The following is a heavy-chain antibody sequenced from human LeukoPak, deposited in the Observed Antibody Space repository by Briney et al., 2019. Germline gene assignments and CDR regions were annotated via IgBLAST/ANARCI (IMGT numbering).Heavy chain of an antibody. Sequence: SETLSLTCAVYGGSFSSYYWGWIRQPPGKGLEWIASIYYSGSTYYNPSLKSRVTISVDTSKNHFSLNLSSATAADTAVYYCARIDGSGYYQDYFDYWGQGTLVTVSS. CDR1: GGSFSSYY. J-gene: IGHJ4*02. CDR2: IYYSGST. V-gene: IGHV4-39*02. D-gene: IGHD3-22*01. CDR3: ARIDGSGYYQDYFDY.